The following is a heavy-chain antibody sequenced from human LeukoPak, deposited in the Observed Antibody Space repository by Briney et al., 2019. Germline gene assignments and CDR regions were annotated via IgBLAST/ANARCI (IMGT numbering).Heavy chain of an antibody. D-gene: IGHD1-26*01. J-gene: IGHJ4*02. CDR2: ISSSSSTI. Sequence: GGSLRLSCAASGFTFSSYSMNWVRQAPGKGLEWVSYISSSSSTIYYADSVKGRFTISRDNAKNSLYLQMNSLRAEDTAVYYCARFIVEATAVFDYWGQGTLVTVSS. CDR1: GFTFSSYS. V-gene: IGHV3-48*01. CDR3: ARFIVEATAVFDY.